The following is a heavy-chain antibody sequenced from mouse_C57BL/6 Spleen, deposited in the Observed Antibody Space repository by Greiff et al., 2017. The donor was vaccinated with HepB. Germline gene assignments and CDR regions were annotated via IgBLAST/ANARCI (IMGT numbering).Heavy chain of an antibody. Sequence: EVKLVESGGGLVKPGGSLKLSCAASGFTFSSYAMSWVRQTPEKRLEWVATISDGGSYTYYPDNVKGRFTISRDNAKNNLYLQMSHLKSEATAMYYCARGISHYYGSSLYYFDYWGQGTTLTVSS. CDR2: ISDGGSYT. CDR3: ARGISHYYGSSLYYFDY. CDR1: GFTFSSYA. D-gene: IGHD1-1*01. J-gene: IGHJ2*01. V-gene: IGHV5-4*03.